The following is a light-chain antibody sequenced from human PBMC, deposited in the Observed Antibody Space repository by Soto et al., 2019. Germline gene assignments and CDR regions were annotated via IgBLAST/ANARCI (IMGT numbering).Light chain of an antibody. Sequence: EIVLTKSAATLSLSPGDRATLSCRASQSVSSSYLAWYQQKPGQAPRLLIYGASSRATGIPDRFSGSGSGTDFTLTISRLEPEDFAVYYCQQYGSLPRTFGQGTKVDI. V-gene: IGKV3-20*01. J-gene: IGKJ1*01. CDR3: QQYGSLPRT. CDR1: QSVSSSY. CDR2: GAS.